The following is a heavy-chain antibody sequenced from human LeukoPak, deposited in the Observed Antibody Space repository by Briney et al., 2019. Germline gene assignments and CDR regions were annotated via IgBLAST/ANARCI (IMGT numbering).Heavy chain of an antibody. CDR2: IWHDGSNK. V-gene: IGHV3-33*01. CDR3: ARDRYYGSGTYDYYYYMDV. CDR1: GFTFSRYG. J-gene: IGHJ6*03. D-gene: IGHD3-10*01. Sequence: GGSLRLSCAASGFTFSRYGMHWVRQAPGMGLEWVAVIWHDGSNKNYADSVKGRFTMSRDNSKNTVYLQMNSLRAEDTAVYYCARDRYYGSGTYDYYYYMDVWGTGTTVTVSS.